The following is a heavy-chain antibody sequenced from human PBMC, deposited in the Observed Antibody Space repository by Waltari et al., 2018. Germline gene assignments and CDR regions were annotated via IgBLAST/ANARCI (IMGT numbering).Heavy chain of an antibody. CDR3: ARGGPGGYNYGGYWYFEL. CDR1: GVSIHSPY. Sequence: QVQLQESGPRLVKPSETLSLTCTVSGVSIHSPYWNWIRQPPGKGLEWVGFVYYSGATNYAPSLESRVTMSMDSSRNQFSLKLASVTAADTAIYYCARGGPGGYNYGGYWYFELWGRGTLVTVSS. D-gene: IGHD5-18*01. V-gene: IGHV4-59*11. CDR2: VYYSGAT. J-gene: IGHJ2*01.